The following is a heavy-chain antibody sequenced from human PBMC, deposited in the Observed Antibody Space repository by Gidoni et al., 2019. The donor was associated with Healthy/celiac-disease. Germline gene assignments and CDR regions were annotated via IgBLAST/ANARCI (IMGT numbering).Heavy chain of an antibody. D-gene: IGHD2-8*01. V-gene: IGHV3-30*18. CDR1: GFTFSSYG. Sequence: QVQLVESGGGVVQPGRSLRLSCAASGFTFSSYGMHWVRQAPGKGLEWVAVISDDGSNKYYADSVKGRFTISRDNSKNTLYLQMNSLRAEDTAVYYCAKDRRRYCTNGVCPSPFDYWGQGTLVTVSS. J-gene: IGHJ4*02. CDR2: ISDDGSNK. CDR3: AKDRRRYCTNGVCPSPFDY.